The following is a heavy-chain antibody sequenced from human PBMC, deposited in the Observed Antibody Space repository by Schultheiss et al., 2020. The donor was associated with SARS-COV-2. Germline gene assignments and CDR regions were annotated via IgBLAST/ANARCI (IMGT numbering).Heavy chain of an antibody. V-gene: IGHV4-39*01. CDR3: ARLFKAAAGTISNWFDP. J-gene: IGHJ5*02. Sequence: SETLSLTCTVSGGSISSYYWGWIRQPPGKGLEWIGSIYYSGSTYYNPSLKSRVTISVDTSKNQFSLKLSSVTAADTAVYYCARLFKAAAGTISNWFDPWGQGTLVTVSS. CDR1: GGSISSYY. CDR2: IYYSGST. D-gene: IGHD6-13*01.